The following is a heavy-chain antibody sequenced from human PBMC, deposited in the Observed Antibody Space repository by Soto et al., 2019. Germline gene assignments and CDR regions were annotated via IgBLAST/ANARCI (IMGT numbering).Heavy chain of an antibody. CDR1: GYTFTGYD. J-gene: IGHJ3*02. CDR2: MNPNNGNT. V-gene: IGHV1-8*01. CDR3: ATERWEDAFDI. Sequence: QEQLVQSGAEVKKPGASVKVSCKASGYTFTGYDITWVRQATGQGLEWMGWMNPNNGNTGYAQKFQGRVTMTRNTSMSTAYMELGSLRSEDSAVYYCATERWEDAFDIWGQGTMVTVSS. D-gene: IGHD1-26*01.